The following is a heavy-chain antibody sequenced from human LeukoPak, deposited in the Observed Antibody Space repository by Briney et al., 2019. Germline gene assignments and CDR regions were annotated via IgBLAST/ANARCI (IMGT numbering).Heavy chain of an antibody. CDR1: GFTFRSYA. D-gene: IGHD6-13*01. CDR2: ISDSGGSR. Sequence: GGSLRLSCAASGFTFRSYAMTWVRQAPGKGLEWVSSISDSGGSRYYADSVKGRFTISRDNSKNTLYLRMNSLRAEDTAVYYCAKILPAAGTEGWGQGTLVTVSS. CDR3: AKILPAAGTEG. J-gene: IGHJ4*02. V-gene: IGHV3-23*01.